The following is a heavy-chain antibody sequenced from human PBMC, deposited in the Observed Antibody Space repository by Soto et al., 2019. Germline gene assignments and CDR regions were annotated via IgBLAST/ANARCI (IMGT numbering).Heavy chain of an antibody. CDR3: ARDRRYYGSGSQGYYGMDV. V-gene: IGHV1-69*06. J-gene: IGHJ6*02. Sequence: SVKVSSKASGGTFSSYAISWVRQAPGQGLEWMGGIIPIFGTANYAQKFQGRVTITADKSTSTAYMELSSLRSEDTAVYYCARDRRYYGSGSQGYYGMDVWGQGTTVTVSS. CDR2: IIPIFGTA. D-gene: IGHD3-10*01. CDR1: GGTFSSYA.